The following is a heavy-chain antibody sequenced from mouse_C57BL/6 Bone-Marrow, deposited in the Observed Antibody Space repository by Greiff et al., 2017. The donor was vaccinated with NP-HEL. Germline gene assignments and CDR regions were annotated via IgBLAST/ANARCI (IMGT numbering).Heavy chain of an antibody. Sequence: QVQLQQPGAELVMPGASVKLSCKASGYTFTSYWMHWVKQRPGQGLEWIGEIDPSDSYTNYNQKFKGKSTLTVDKSSSTAYMQLSSLTSEDSAVYYCARTPIYYYGSSYWYFDVWGTGTTVTVSS. CDR1: GYTFTSYW. V-gene: IGHV1-69*01. J-gene: IGHJ1*03. CDR3: ARTPIYYYGSSYWYFDV. D-gene: IGHD1-1*01. CDR2: IDPSDSYT.